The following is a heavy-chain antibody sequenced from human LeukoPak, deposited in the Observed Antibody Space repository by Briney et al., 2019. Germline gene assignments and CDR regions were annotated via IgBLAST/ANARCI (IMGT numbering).Heavy chain of an antibody. CDR2: MNSNSGNT. Sequence: ASAKVSCKASGYTFTNYDIMWVRQATGQGPEWMGWMNSNSGNTGYAQKFQGRVTMTRDTSINTAYMELHSLTSEDTAVYYCARGRGGTVVRGYLDYWGQGTLVTVSS. CDR3: ARGRGGTVVRGYLDY. D-gene: IGHD3-10*01. J-gene: IGHJ4*02. V-gene: IGHV1-8*01. CDR1: GYTFTNYD.